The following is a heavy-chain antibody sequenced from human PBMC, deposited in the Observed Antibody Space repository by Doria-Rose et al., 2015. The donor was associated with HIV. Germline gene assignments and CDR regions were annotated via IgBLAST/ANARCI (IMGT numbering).Heavy chain of an antibody. CDR1: GVSLSSPGMG. CDR3: ARIKSSRWYHKYYFDF. CDR2: IFSDDDR. Sequence: TLKESGPVLVKPTETLTLTCTVSGVSLSSPGMGVSWIRQPPGKALEWLANIFSDDDRSYKTSLKSRLAISWGTSKSQVVLTMTDMDPVDTATYYCARIKSSRWYHKYYFDFWGQGTLVIVSA. J-gene: IGHJ4*02. V-gene: IGHV2-26*01. D-gene: IGHD6-13*01.